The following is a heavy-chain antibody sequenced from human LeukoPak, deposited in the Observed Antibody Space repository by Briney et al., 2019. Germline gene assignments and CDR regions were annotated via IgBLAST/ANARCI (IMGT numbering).Heavy chain of an antibody. Sequence: PSETLSLTCTVSGGSISSSSYYWGWIRQPPGKGLEWIGSIYYSGSTYYNPSLKSRVTISVDTSKNQFSLKLSSVTAADTAVYYCARTGGSFYFYYYMDVWGKGTTVTVSS. V-gene: IGHV4-39*07. D-gene: IGHD1-26*01. CDR2: IYYSGST. CDR3: ARTGGSFYFYYYMDV. J-gene: IGHJ6*03. CDR1: GGSISSSSYY.